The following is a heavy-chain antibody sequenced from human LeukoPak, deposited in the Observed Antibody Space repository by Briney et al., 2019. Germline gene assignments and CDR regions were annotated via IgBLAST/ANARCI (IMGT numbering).Heavy chain of an antibody. CDR3: ARVLAVGRYCSGGSCSYYMDV. D-gene: IGHD2-15*01. CDR2: INHSGST. Sequence: SETLSLTCAVYGGSFSGYYWSWIRQPPGKGLEWIGEINHSGSTNYNPSLKSRVTISVDTSKNQFSLKLSSVTAADTAVYYCARVLAVGRYCSGGSCSYYMDVWGKGTTVTVSS. J-gene: IGHJ6*03. CDR1: GGSFSGYY. V-gene: IGHV4-34*01.